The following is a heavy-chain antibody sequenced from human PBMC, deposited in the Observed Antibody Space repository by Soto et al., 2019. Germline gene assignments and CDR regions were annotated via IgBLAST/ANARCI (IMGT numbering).Heavy chain of an antibody. Sequence: WGAPRLPCGASGFTLDDYTMHLGRQTPGEGLEWVSLISWDGGSTYYADSVKARFTISRDNSKNSLYLQMNSLRTEDTALYYCAKARDYYDSSGYYSLGYWGQGTLVTVSS. CDR2: ISWDGGST. CDR3: AKARDYYDSSGYYSLGY. CDR1: GFTLDDYT. V-gene: IGHV3-43*01. J-gene: IGHJ4*02. D-gene: IGHD3-22*01.